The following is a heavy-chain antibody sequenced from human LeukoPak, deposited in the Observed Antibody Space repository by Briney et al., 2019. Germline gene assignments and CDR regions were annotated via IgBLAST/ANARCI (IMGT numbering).Heavy chain of an antibody. Sequence: GGSVTLSCAASGLTVSSNYMSWVRQAPGKGLEWVSSISRSGSTKYYADSVEGRFTISRDNAKNSLFLQMNSLRAEDTAVYYCAKQAAGNAKDMTDWFDPWGQGTLVTVSS. V-gene: IGHV3-11*04. CDR1: GLTVSSNY. J-gene: IGHJ5*02. D-gene: IGHD6-13*01. CDR3: AKQAAGNAKDMTDWFDP. CDR2: ISRSGSTK.